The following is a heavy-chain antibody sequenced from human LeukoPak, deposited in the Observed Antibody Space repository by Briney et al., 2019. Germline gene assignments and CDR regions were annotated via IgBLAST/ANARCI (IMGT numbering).Heavy chain of an antibody. CDR3: ARVTSGWYEFDY. Sequence: SETLSLTCTVSGGSISSYYWSWIRQPPGKGLEWIGYIYYSGSTNYNPSLKSRVTISVDTSKNQFSLKLSSVTAADTAVYYCARVTSGWYEFDYWGQGTLVTVSS. CDR2: IYYSGST. D-gene: IGHD6-19*01. V-gene: IGHV4-59*01. CDR1: GGSISSYY. J-gene: IGHJ4*02.